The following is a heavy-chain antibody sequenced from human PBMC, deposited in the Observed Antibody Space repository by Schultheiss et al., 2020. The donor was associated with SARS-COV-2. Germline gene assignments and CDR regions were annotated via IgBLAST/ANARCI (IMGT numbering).Heavy chain of an antibody. Sequence: GESLKISCAASGFTFSSYAMSWVRQAPGKGLEWVSAISGSGGSTYYADSVKGRFTISRDNSKNTLYLQMNSLRAEDTAVYYCASFGRFGVVAYGMDVWGQGTTVTVSS. CDR2: ISGSGGST. J-gene: IGHJ6*02. D-gene: IGHD3-3*01. V-gene: IGHV3-23*01. CDR3: ASFGRFGVVAYGMDV. CDR1: GFTFSSYA.